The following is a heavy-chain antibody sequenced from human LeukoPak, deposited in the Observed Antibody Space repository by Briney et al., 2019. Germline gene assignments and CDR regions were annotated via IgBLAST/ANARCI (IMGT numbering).Heavy chain of an antibody. CDR2: IYPGDSDT. Sequence: GESLKISCKASGYRFNRYWIGWVRQMPGKGLEWMGIIYPGDSDTRYSPSFQGQVTISADKSISTAYLQWSSLKASDTAMYYCARHSREWLPDYWGRGTLVTVSS. CDR3: ARHSREWLPDY. V-gene: IGHV5-51*01. D-gene: IGHD3-3*01. J-gene: IGHJ4*02. CDR1: GYRFNRYW.